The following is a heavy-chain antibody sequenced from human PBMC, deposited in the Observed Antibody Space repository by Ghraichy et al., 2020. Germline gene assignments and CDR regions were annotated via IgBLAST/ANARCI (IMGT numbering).Heavy chain of an antibody. CDR1: GGSISGYH. CDR2: ISDSGST. V-gene: IGHV4-59*01. J-gene: IGHJ6*02. D-gene: IGHD3-16*01. CDR3: ARRFGDAQGMDV. Sequence: TLSLTCTVSGGSISGYHWKWIRQSPRKGLEWIGYISDSGSTKYNPSLKSRVTISVDTSKNQFSLKLSSVTAADTAVYYCARRFGDAQGMDVWGQGTSVTVSS.